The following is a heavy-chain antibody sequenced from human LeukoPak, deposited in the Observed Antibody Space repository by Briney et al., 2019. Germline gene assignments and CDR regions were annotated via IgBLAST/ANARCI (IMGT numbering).Heavy chain of an antibody. Sequence: PSETLSLTCTVSGASISNTGYYWGWIRQPPGKGLEWIGYIYNSGSTIYNPSLRSRVTISVDTSKNQFSLKLNSVTAADTAVYYCVRDRELTYWSQGTLVTVSS. CDR2: IYNSGST. CDR1: GASISNTGYY. J-gene: IGHJ4*02. D-gene: IGHD1-26*01. V-gene: IGHV4-61*08. CDR3: VRDRELTY.